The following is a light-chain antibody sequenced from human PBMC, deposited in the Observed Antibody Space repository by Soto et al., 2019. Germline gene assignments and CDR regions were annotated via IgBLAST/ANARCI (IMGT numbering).Light chain of an antibody. Sequence: QSVLTQPPSASGTPGQRVTISCSGSSSNIGSNYVYWYQQLPGTAPKLLIYSNNQRPSGVPDRFSGSKSGTSASLAISGLRSEDEADYYCAAWDDNLNGPVFGGGTKLTVL. CDR2: SNN. V-gene: IGLV1-47*02. J-gene: IGLJ3*02. CDR1: SSNIGSNY. CDR3: AAWDDNLNGPV.